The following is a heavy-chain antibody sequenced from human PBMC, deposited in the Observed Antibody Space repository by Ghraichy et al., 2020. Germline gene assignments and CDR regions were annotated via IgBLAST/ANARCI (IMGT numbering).Heavy chain of an antibody. D-gene: IGHD4-11*01. J-gene: IGHJ4*02. CDR3: ARFNLQPLYYFDS. V-gene: IGHV4-39*01. CDR1: GGSVSDSLYY. Sequence: SETLSLTCTLSGGSVSDSLYYWAWIRQPPGKGLEWIGNVYYTESSFYNPSLKSRFTLSVDTSRNQFSLKLTSVSAADTAVYYCARFNLQPLYYFDSWGQGTQVTVSS. CDR2: VYYTESS.